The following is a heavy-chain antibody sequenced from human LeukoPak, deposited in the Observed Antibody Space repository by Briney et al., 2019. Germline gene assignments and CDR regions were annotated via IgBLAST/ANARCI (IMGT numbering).Heavy chain of an antibody. Sequence: GGSLRLSCAAPGFTFSTFGMHWVRQAPGKGLDWVAFIRHDESNKFYADSVKGRFAISRDNSKNTLYLQMNSLRAEDTAVYYCAKDVGNDLTGYYNWFDPWGQGTLVTVSS. D-gene: IGHD3-9*01. CDR1: GFTFSTFG. CDR2: IRHDESNK. J-gene: IGHJ5*02. V-gene: IGHV3-30*02. CDR3: AKDVGNDLTGYYNWFDP.